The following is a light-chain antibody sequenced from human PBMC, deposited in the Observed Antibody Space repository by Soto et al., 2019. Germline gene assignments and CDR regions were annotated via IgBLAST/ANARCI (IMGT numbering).Light chain of an antibody. V-gene: IGKV1-39*01. CDR1: QDIRSA. CDR2: AAS. Sequence: DIQLTQSPSSLSASVVDRVTITCRASQDIRSALGWYQQKPGKAPKLLIYAASSLQSGVPSRFSGSGSGTDFTLTISSLQPEDFATYYCQQSYSTTWTFGQGTKVDI. J-gene: IGKJ1*01. CDR3: QQSYSTTWT.